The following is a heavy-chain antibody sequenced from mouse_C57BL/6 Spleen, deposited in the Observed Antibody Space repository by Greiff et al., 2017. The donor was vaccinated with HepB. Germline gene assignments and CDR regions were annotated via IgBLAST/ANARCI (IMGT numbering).Heavy chain of an antibody. CDR3: ARNGYYTSAWFAY. CDR1: GYSITSGYY. Sequence: DVKLQESGPGLVKPSQSLSLTCSVTGYSITSGYYWNWIRQFPGNKLEWMGYISYDGSNNYNPSLKNRISITRDTSKNQFFLKLNSVTTEDTATYYCARNGYYTSAWFAYWGQGTLVTVSA. CDR2: ISYDGSN. J-gene: IGHJ3*01. V-gene: IGHV3-6*01. D-gene: IGHD2-3*01.